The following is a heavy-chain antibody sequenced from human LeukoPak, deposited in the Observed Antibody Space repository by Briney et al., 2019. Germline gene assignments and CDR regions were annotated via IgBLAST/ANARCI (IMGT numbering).Heavy chain of an antibody. J-gene: IGHJ4*02. CDR3: AKSAGGGIAAAAPFDY. CDR1: GFTFSTSA. Sequence: GGSLRLSCAASGFTFSTSAMSWVRQAPGKGLEWVSAISISGSVTYYADSVKGRFTISRDNSKNTLYLQMNSLRAEDTAVYYCAKSAGGGIAAAAPFDYWGQGTLVTVSS. CDR2: ISISGSVT. V-gene: IGHV3-23*01. D-gene: IGHD6-13*01.